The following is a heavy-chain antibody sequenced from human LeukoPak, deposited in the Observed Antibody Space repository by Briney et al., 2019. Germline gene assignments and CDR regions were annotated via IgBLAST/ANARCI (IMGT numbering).Heavy chain of an antibody. CDR3: ARTTQQREYYYYYMDV. Sequence: SETLSLTCTVSGGSISSGSYYWSWIRQPAGKGLEWIGRIYTSGSTNYNPSLKSRVTISVDTSKNQFSLKLSSVTAADTAVYYCARTTQQREYYYYYMDVWGKGTTVTVS. CDR2: IYTSGST. CDR1: GGSISSGSYY. J-gene: IGHJ6*03. D-gene: IGHD6-13*01. V-gene: IGHV4-61*02.